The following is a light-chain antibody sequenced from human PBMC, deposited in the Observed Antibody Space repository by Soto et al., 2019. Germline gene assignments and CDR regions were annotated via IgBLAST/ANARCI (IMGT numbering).Light chain of an antibody. CDR2: DAS. CDR3: QQRSNWPPVT. CDR1: QSINRH. Sequence: EIVLTQSPATLSLSPGERATLSCRASQSINRHLAWYRQKPGQAPRLLIYDASNRATGIPARFSCSGSGTDFTVTISSLEPEDFGVYYCQQRSNWPPVTFGGGPKVEIK. J-gene: IGKJ4*01. V-gene: IGKV3-11*01.